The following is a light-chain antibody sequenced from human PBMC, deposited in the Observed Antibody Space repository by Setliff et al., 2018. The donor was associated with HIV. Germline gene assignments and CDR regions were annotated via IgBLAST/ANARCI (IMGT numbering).Light chain of an antibody. CDR1: KLGHKY. CDR3: QAWDSTTGV. Sequence: SYEMTQPPSVSVSPGQTASIPCSGDKLGHKYASWYQQKPGQSPVVVMYQDTKRPSGIPERFSGSNSGNTATLTISRTQAMDEADYYCQAWDSTTGVFGTGTKV. J-gene: IGLJ1*01. V-gene: IGLV3-1*01. CDR2: QDT.